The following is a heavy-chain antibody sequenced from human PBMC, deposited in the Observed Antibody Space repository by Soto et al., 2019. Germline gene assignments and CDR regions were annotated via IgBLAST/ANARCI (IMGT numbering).Heavy chain of an antibody. Sequence: SETLSLTCAVYGGTFNNYAWTWIRQTPRKGLEWIGEVNHSGRTNYNPSLKSRVTTSVDTSKNQFSLRLSSVTPADTAVYYCARVGEVELWEPLYFDYWGQGTLVTVSS. CDR3: ARVGEVELWEPLYFDY. CDR1: GGTFNNYA. J-gene: IGHJ4*02. D-gene: IGHD3-16*01. CDR2: VNHSGRT. V-gene: IGHV4-34*01.